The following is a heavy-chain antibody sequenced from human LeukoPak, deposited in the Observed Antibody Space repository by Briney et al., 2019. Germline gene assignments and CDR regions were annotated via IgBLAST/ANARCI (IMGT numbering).Heavy chain of an antibody. Sequence: GGSLRLSCAASGFTFSSYSMNWVRQAPGKGLEWVSSISSSSSNIYYADSVKGRFTISRDNAKNSLYLQMNSLRAEDTAVYYCARGGLAGYSSGWYGSPGLIDYWGQGTLVTVSS. J-gene: IGHJ4*02. V-gene: IGHV3-21*01. CDR3: ARGGLAGYSSGWYGSPGLIDY. CDR1: GFTFSSYS. CDR2: ISSSSSNI. D-gene: IGHD6-19*01.